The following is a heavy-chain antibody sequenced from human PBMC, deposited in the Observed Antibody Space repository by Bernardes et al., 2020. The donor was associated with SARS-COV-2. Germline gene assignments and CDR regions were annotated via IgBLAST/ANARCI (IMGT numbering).Heavy chain of an antibody. J-gene: IGHJ5*02. CDR2: ISAYNGNT. V-gene: IGHV1-18*04. CDR3: ARGGEGITIFGVVIAENLFDP. Sequence: ASVKVSCKASGYTFTSYGITWVRQAPGQGLEWMGWISAYNGNTNYAQKLQGRVTMTTDTSTSTAYMELRSLRSDDTAVYYCARGGEGITIFGVVIAENLFDPWGQGTLVTVSS. D-gene: IGHD3-3*01. CDR1: GYTFTSYG.